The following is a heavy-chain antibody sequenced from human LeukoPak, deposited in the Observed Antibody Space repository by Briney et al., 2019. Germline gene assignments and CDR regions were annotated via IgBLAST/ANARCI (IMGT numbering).Heavy chain of an antibody. J-gene: IGHJ6*03. CDR3: AREEQELVRDYYYYMDV. Sequence: GGSLRLSCAASGFIFSNFAMHWVRQAPGKGLEWVALISYDGSHTYYADSMKGRFTISRDNSRNVLYLQMTSLSGDDSAVYYCAREEQELVRDYYYYMDVWVKGTTVTVSS. V-gene: IGHV3-30*01. CDR2: ISYDGSHT. D-gene: IGHD6-13*01. CDR1: GFIFSNFA.